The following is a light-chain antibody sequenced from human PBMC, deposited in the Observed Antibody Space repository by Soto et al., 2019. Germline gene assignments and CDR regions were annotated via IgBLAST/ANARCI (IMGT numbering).Light chain of an antibody. CDR3: QQYYSIPIT. J-gene: IGKJ5*01. CDR1: QSVLYSPNNKNY. Sequence: DIVMTQSPDSLAVSLGERATINCKSSQSVLYSPNNKNYLAWYQKKPGQPPKLLIYWASTRESGVPDRFSGSGSGTDFTLTISSLQAEDVAVYYCQQYYSIPITFGHGTRLDIK. V-gene: IGKV4-1*01. CDR2: WAS.